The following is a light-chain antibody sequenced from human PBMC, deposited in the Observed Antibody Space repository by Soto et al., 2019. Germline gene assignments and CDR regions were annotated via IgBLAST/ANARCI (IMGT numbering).Light chain of an antibody. CDR2: GAS. CDR3: QQYNNWPPYT. Sequence: EIVMTQSPATLSVSPGERATLPCRASQSVSSNLAWYQQKPGQAPRLLIYGASTRATGIPARFSGSGSGTEFTLTISSLQPEDFALYYCQQYNNWPPYTFGQGTKLEIK. CDR1: QSVSSN. V-gene: IGKV3-15*01. J-gene: IGKJ2*01.